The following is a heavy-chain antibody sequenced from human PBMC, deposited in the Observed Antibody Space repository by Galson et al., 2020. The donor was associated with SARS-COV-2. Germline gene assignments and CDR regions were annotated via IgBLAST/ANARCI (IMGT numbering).Heavy chain of an antibody. V-gene: IGHV2-5*02. CDR2: IYWEDTK. CDR3: AHSNFDYIWGSYHFFVH. J-gene: IGHJ4*02. D-gene: IGHD3-16*02. CDR1: VFSFNTSGVG. Sequence: KMSGPTLAKPTQTLTLTCTFSVFSFNTSGVGVGWIRQPPGKALEWLGIIYWEDTKRYNPSLKSRLTITKDTSRNQVVFRMTNMDTVDTATYYCAHSNFDYIWGSYHFFVHWGQGTLVTVSA.